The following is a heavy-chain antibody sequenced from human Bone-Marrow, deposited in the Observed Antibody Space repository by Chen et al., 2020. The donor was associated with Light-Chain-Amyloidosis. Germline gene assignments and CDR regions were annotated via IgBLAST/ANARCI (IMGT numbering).Heavy chain of an antibody. CDR2: IHHSGST. J-gene: IGHJ4*02. D-gene: IGHD2-15*01. CDR1: GGSFSGYY. Sequence: QVQLQQWGAGLLKPSETLSLTCEVQGGSFSGYYWSWVRQSPGKGLEWIGEIHHSGSTSYNPSLKSRVTISLETSKNHFSLELTSVTAADTAVYFCARGMSSLYCSGGSCLPMGLGLDYWGPGTQVTVSS. CDR3: ARGMSSLYCSGGSCLPMGLGLDY. V-gene: IGHV4-34*01.